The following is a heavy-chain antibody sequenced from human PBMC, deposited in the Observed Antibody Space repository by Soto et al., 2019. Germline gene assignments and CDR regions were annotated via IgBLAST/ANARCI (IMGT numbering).Heavy chain of an antibody. CDR2: SRSTTSYT. V-gene: IGHV3-11*06. Sequence: QVQLVESGGGWAKPGGSLRLCRAASAFSLSDYYMSWIRHAHGRGLEWVAYSRSTTSYTNYADSVKGRFTILRDNAKNSLYLQMKSLRGEDTAVYYCARSSHRGYFFDNWGQGTLVTVSS. CDR1: AFSLSDYY. D-gene: IGHD5-18*01. CDR3: ARSSHRGYFFDN. J-gene: IGHJ4*02.